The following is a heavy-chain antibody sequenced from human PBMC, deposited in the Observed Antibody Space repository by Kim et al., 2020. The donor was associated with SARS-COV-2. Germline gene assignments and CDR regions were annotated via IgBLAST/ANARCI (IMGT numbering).Heavy chain of an antibody. CDR3: ARERSATVTFSDAFDI. V-gene: IGHV4-30-2*05. J-gene: IGHJ3*02. Sequence: PSLKSRVTISVDTSKNQFSLKLSSVTAADTAVYYCARERSATVTFSDAFDIWGQGTMVTVSS. D-gene: IGHD4-17*01.